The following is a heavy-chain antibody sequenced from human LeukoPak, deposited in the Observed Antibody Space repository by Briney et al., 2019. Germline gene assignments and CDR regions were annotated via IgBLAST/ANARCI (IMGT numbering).Heavy chain of an antibody. Sequence: GGSLRLSCAASGVTFSSCGMHWVRQAPGKGLEWGAVISYDGSNKYYADSVKGRFTISRDNSKNTLYLQMNSLRAEDTAVYYCAKTGYYSSTSCYAFDYWGQGTLVTVSS. CDR1: GVTFSSCG. CDR2: ISYDGSNK. D-gene: IGHD2-2*01. V-gene: IGHV3-30*18. CDR3: AKTGYYSSTSCYAFDY. J-gene: IGHJ4*02.